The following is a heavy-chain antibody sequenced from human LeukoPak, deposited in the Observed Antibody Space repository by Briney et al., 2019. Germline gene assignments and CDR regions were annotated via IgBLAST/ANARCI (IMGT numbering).Heavy chain of an antibody. Sequence: PSETLSLTCTVSGGSISSYYWSWIRQPPGKGLEWIGYIYYSGSTNYNPSLKSRVTISVDTSKNQFSLKLSSVTAADTAVYHCARADSSGWNDAFDIWGQGTMVTVSS. CDR1: GGSISSYY. V-gene: IGHV4-59*01. J-gene: IGHJ3*02. CDR3: ARADSSGWNDAFDI. CDR2: IYYSGST. D-gene: IGHD6-19*01.